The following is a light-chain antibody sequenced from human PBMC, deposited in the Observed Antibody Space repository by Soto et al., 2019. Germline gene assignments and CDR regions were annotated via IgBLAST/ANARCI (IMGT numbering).Light chain of an antibody. CDR2: GVF. CDR3: QQYTTSFT. Sequence: EIVLTQSPGTLSLSPGERATLSCRASQSVRSSYLAWYQQKPGQAPRLLIYGVFRRATGIPDRFSGSGSGTDFTLTINRLEPEDFAVYYCQQYTTSFTSGPGTTVDIK. J-gene: IGKJ3*01. CDR1: QSVRSSY. V-gene: IGKV3-20*01.